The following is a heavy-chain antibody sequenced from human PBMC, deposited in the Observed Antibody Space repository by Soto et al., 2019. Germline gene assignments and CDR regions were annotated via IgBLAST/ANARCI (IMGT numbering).Heavy chain of an antibody. D-gene: IGHD2-8*02. Sequence: GGSLRLSCAASKFTFSTYAMTWVRQAPGKGLEWVSDISGSGDNTYYADSVKGRFTISRDNSKSTLYLQMNSLRAEDTAVYYCAKDMVHCTGTRCARYFEKRGRGTLLTVS. CDR2: ISGSGDNT. CDR1: KFTFSTYA. J-gene: IGHJ4*02. V-gene: IGHV3-23*01. CDR3: AKDMVHCTGTRCARYFEK.